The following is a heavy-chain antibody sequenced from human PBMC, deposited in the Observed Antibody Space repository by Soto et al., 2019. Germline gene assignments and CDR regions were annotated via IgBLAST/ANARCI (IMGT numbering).Heavy chain of an antibody. Sequence: PSETLSLTCTVSGGSISSGDYYWSWIRQPPGKGLEWIGYIYYSGSTYYNPSLKSRVTISIDTSKNQFSLKLSSVTAADTAVYYCAREGGGGQLATNYYYYGMDVWGQGTTVTVSS. CDR2: IYYSGST. J-gene: IGHJ6*02. CDR1: GGSISSGDYY. D-gene: IGHD6-6*01. V-gene: IGHV4-30-4*01. CDR3: AREGGGGQLATNYYYYGMDV.